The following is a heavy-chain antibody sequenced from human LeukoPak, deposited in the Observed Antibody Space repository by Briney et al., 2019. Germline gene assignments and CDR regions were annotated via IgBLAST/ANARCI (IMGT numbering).Heavy chain of an antibody. Sequence: GASVKVSCKASGYTFTSYYMHWVRQAPGQGLEWMGIINPRGGSTSYAQKFQGRVIMTRDMSTSTVYMELNSLRSEDTAVYYCATDASRLYYDSSGYYRYWGQGTLVTVSS. D-gene: IGHD3-22*01. V-gene: IGHV1-46*01. CDR2: INPRGGST. J-gene: IGHJ4*02. CDR1: GYTFTSYY. CDR3: ATDASRLYYDSSGYYRY.